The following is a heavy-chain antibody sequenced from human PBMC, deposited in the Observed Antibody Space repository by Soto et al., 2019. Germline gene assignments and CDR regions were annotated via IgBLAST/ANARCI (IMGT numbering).Heavy chain of an antibody. V-gene: IGHV3-13*05. CDR3: ARTDRDFYGLDV. CDR1: GFTFRNYD. CDR2: ISAAGDP. J-gene: IGHJ6*02. Sequence: EVQLVESGGGLVQPGGSLRLSCEASGFTFRNYDMHWVRQGTGKGLEWVSGISAAGDPNYADSVEGRFTNSRENAQNSFFVQMNSLRVGDTAVYYGARTDRDFYGLDVWGQGTTVIVSS.